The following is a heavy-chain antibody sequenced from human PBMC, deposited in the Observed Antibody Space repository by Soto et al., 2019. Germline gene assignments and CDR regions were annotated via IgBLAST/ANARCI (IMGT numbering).Heavy chain of an antibody. V-gene: IGHV1-69*01. D-gene: IGHD1-1*01. CDR2: IIPIFGTA. CDR3: AITNKTGTTRYYSYYGMDV. CDR1: GGTFSSYA. J-gene: IGHJ6*02. Sequence: QGQLVQSGAEVKKPGSSVKVSCKASGGTFSSYAISWVRQAPGQGIEWMGGIIPIFGTANYAQKFQGRVTITADESTSTAYMELSSLRSEDTAVYYCAITNKTGTTRYYSYYGMDVWGQGTTVTVSS.